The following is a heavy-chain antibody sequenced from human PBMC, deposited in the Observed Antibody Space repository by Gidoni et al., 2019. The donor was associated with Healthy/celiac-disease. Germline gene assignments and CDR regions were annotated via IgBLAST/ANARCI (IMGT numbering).Heavy chain of an antibody. Sequence: QVQLQESGPGLVKPSQTLSLTCTAPGGSISRGSYYWSWIRQPAGKGLEWIGRIYTSGSTNYNPSLKSRVTISVDTSKNQFSLKLSSVTAADTAVYYCAREAASGGYSTGDYWGQGTLVTVSS. V-gene: IGHV4-61*02. J-gene: IGHJ4*02. D-gene: IGHD6-19*01. CDR2: IYTSGST. CDR1: GGSISRGSYY. CDR3: AREAASGGYSTGDY.